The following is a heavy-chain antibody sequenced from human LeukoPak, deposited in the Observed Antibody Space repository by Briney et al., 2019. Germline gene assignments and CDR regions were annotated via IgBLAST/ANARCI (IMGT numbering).Heavy chain of an antibody. CDR3: ARYNWNDVVSALDY. D-gene: IGHD1-1*01. CDR1: GYTFSGYY. V-gene: IGHV1-2*02. CDR2: INPNSGAT. Sequence: ASVKVSCKDSGYTFSGYYIQWVRPEPGQGGERMGWINPNSGATSYAQKLHGGVTMTRDTSITTFYMEVNRLTSDDTAVYFCARYNWNDVVSALDYWGQGTLVTVSS. J-gene: IGHJ4*02.